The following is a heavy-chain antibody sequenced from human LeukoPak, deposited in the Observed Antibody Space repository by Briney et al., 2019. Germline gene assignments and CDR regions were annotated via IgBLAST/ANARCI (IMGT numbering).Heavy chain of an antibody. CDR3: ARHRDYYDT. Sequence: SHTLSLTCTLSGSSINNNFCTWIRQPPGKGLEWIGHIYSTGSANYNPSLKSRVLISGETSKNQISLKLTSVTAADTAVYFCARHRDYYDTWGHGTLVPVSS. CDR2: IYSTGSA. V-gene: IGHV4-59*08. CDR1: GSSINNNF. J-gene: IGHJ4*01. D-gene: IGHD3-22*01.